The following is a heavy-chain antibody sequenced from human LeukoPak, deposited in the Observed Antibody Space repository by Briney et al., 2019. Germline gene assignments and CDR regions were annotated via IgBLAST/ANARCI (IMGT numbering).Heavy chain of an antibody. CDR3: ARDPTTDIVVVPAAIPIPHYYYYYGMDV. D-gene: IGHD2-2*01. J-gene: IGHJ6*02. Sequence: SVKVSCKGSGYTFTSYGISWLRQAPAQGLAWMGWISDYNGNTNYPQKLQDRVTMTTDTSTSTAYMELRSLRSDDTAAYYCARDPTTDIVVVPAAIPIPHYYYYYGMDVWGQGTTVTVSS. CDR1: GYTFTSYG. CDR2: ISDYNGNT. V-gene: IGHV1-18*01.